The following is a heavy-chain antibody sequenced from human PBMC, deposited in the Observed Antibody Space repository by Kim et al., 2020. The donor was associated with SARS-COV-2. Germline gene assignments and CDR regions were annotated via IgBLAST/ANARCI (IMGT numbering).Heavy chain of an antibody. CDR3: AGGTMVRGVIMANWFHP. J-gene: IGHJ5*02. Sequence: SETLSLTCTVSGGSISSGSYYWSWIRQPAGKGLEWIGRIYTSGSTNYNPSLKSRVTISVDTSKNQFSLKLSSVTAADTAVYYCAGGTMVRGVIMANWFHPWGQGTLVTVSS. CDR1: GGSISSGSYY. D-gene: IGHD3-10*01. V-gene: IGHV4-61*02. CDR2: IYTSGST.